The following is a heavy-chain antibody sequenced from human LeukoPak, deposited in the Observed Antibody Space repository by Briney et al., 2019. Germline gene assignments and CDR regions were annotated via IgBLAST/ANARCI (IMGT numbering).Heavy chain of an antibody. CDR1: GFTVSSNY. V-gene: IGHV3-66*01. J-gene: IGHJ4*02. CDR3: ARGPSKYYFDY. Sequence: GGSLKLSCAASGFTVSSNYTTWGRQAPGKGLEWVSVIYTSGSTYYADSVKGRFTISRDNSKNTLFLQMNSLRAEDTAVYYCARGPSKYYFDYWGQGTLVTVSS. CDR2: IYTSGST.